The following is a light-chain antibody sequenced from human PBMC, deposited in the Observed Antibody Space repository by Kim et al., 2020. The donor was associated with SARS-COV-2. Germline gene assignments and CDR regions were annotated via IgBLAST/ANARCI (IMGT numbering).Light chain of an antibody. CDR3: QQYNNWPPLT. J-gene: IGKJ4*01. CDR2: GAS. CDR1: QCVSSN. V-gene: IGKV3-15*01. Sequence: EIVMPQSPATLSVSPGERATLSCRASQCVSSNLAWYQQKPGQAPRLLIYGASTRATGIPARFSGSGSGTEFTLTISSLQSEDFAVYYCQQYNNWPPLTFGGGTKVDIK.